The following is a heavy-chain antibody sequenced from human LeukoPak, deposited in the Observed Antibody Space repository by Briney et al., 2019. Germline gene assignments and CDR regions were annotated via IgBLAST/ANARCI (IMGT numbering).Heavy chain of an antibody. CDR3: ARRLYGGNSMTAFDY. CDR2: IYPGDSDT. Sequence: GESLKISCKGSGFSFTNHYIGWVRQMPEKGLEWMGSIYPGDSDTRYSPSFQGQVTISADKSISTAYLQLSSLRASDTGMYYCARRLYGGNSMTAFDYWGQGTLVTVSS. D-gene: IGHD4-23*01. V-gene: IGHV5-51*01. J-gene: IGHJ4*02. CDR1: GFSFTNHY.